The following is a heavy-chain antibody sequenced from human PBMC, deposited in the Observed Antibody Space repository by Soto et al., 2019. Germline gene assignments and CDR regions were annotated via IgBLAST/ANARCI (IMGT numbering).Heavy chain of an antibody. V-gene: IGHV1-2*04. CDR3: ARETTYYDILTGYSPYYFDY. Sequence: GASVKVSCKASGYTFTGYYMHWVRQAPGQGLEWMGWINPNSGGTNYAQKFQGWVTMTRDTSISTAYMELSRLRSDDTAVYYCARETTYYDILTGYSPYYFDYWGQGTLVTVSS. CDR1: GYTFTGYY. CDR2: INPNSGGT. J-gene: IGHJ4*02. D-gene: IGHD3-9*01.